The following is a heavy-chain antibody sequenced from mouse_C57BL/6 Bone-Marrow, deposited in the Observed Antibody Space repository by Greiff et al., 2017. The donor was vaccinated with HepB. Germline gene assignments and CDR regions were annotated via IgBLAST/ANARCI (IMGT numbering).Heavy chain of an antibody. CDR3: ARPGYDGYDY. CDR1: EYESPSHD. J-gene: IGHJ2*01. Sequence: EVKLMESGGGLVQPGESLKLSCESNEYESPSHDMSWVRKTPEKRLEFVAAINSDGGSTYYPDTMERRFIISRDNTKKTLYLQMSSLRSEDTALYYCARPGYDGYDYWGQGTTLTVSS. CDR2: INSDGGST. D-gene: IGHD2-3*01. V-gene: IGHV5-2*01.